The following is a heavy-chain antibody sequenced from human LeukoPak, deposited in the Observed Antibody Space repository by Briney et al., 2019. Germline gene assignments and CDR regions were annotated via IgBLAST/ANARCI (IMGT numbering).Heavy chain of an antibody. J-gene: IGHJ4*02. V-gene: IGHV4-34*01. CDR2: INHSGST. CDR3: ARGSSSWLFDY. Sequence: PSETLSLTCAVYGGSFSGYYWSWIRQPPGKGLEWIGEINHSGSTNYNPSLKSRVTISVDTSKNQFSLKLSSVTAADTAVYYCARGSSSWLFDYWGQGTLVTVSS. CDR1: GGSFSGYY. D-gene: IGHD6-13*01.